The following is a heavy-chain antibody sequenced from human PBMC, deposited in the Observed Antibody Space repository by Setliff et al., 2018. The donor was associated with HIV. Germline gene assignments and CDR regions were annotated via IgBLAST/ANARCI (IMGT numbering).Heavy chain of an antibody. CDR1: GYFVAGGYD. D-gene: IGHD2-15*01. V-gene: IGHV4-38-2*01. J-gene: IGHJ6*02. CDR2: IFHSGTT. Sequence: SETLSLTCVVSGYFVAGGYDWGWIRQSPGKGLEWIGSIFHSGTTYYNPSLRSRLVISVDTSQNQFSLKLSSLTAADTAVYYCARGLPVHSYYGLDVWGQGTPVTVSS. CDR3: ARGLPVHSYYGLDV.